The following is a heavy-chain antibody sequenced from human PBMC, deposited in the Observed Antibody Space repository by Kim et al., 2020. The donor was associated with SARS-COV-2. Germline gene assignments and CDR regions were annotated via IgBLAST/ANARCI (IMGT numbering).Heavy chain of an antibody. V-gene: IGHV3-21*01. CDR1: GFTFSSYS. CDR2: ISSSSSYI. Sequence: GGSLRLSCAASGFTFSSYSMNWVRQAPGKGLEWVSSISSSSSYIYCADSVKGRFTISRDNAKNSLYLQMNSLRAEDTAVYYCARSSSRGSYAWGQGTLVTVSS. D-gene: IGHD1-26*01. CDR3: ARSSSRGSYA. J-gene: IGHJ5*02.